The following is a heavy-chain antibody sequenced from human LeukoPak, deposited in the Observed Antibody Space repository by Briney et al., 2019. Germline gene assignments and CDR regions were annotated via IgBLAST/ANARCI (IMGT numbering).Heavy chain of an antibody. V-gene: IGHV5-51*01. D-gene: IGHD1-1*01. CDR1: GYSFSTHW. CDR2: IYPGDSDT. J-gene: IGHJ4*02. CDR3: ARQAATAYGYFDY. Sequence: GKPLKISCKGSGYSFSTHWIGWVRQMPGKGLEWMGIIYPGDSDTRYSPSFQGQVTISADKSIDTAYLQWSSLMASDTAMYYCARQAATAYGYFDYWGQGTLVAVSS.